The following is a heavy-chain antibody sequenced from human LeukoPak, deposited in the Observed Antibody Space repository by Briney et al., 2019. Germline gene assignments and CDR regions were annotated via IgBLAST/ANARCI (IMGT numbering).Heavy chain of an antibody. D-gene: IGHD1-1*01. CDR3: ATDPTTAGTTRFDY. J-gene: IGHJ4*02. V-gene: IGHV1-2*02. Sequence: AASVKVSCKTSGYTFTGLGLYIHWVRQAPGQGLEWMGWINPRSGGTNYAQKLQGRVTMTRDTSISTAYMELSRLTSDDTAVYYCATDPTTAGTTRFDYWGQGTLVTVSS. CDR1: GYTFTGLGLY. CDR2: INPRSGGT.